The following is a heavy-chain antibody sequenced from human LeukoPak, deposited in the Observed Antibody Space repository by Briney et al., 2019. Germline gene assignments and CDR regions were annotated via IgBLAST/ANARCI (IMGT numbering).Heavy chain of an antibody. V-gene: IGHV1-2*02. CDR3: ARDGESSASYNMDV. D-gene: IGHD2-2*01. J-gene: IGHJ6*03. CDR2: INPNSGGT. CDR1: GYTFTAYY. Sequence: ASVKVSCKASGYTFTAYYMHWVRLAPGQGLEWMGWINPNSGGTNYAQKFQGRVTMTRDTSISTAYMELSRLRSDDTAVYYCARDGESSASYNMDVWGKGTTVTISS.